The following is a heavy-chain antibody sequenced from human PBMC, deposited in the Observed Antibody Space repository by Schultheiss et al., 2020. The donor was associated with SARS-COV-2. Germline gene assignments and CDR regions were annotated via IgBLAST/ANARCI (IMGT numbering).Heavy chain of an antibody. D-gene: IGHD5-24*01. CDR2: INHSGST. V-gene: IGHV4-34*01. CDR3: AREVVKRWLHFVPYCDY. CDR1: GGSFSGYY. J-gene: IGHJ4*02. Sequence: SQTLSLTCAVYGGSFSGYYWSWIRQPPGKWLEWIGEINHSGSTNYNPSLKSRVTISVDTSKNQFSLKLSSVTAADTAVYYCAREVVKRWLHFVPYCDYWGQGHLVTVSS.